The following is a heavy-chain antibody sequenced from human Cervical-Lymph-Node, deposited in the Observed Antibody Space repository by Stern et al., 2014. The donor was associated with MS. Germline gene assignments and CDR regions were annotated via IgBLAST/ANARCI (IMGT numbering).Heavy chain of an antibody. D-gene: IGHD6-13*01. Sequence: QLVESGPEVKKPVTSVKVSCKASGFTFTSSAVQWVRQARGQRLEWIGWIVVGSGNTNYAQKFQERVTITRDMSTSTAYMELSSLRSEDTAVYYCAAGVAAAGSYYYYGMDVWGQGTTVTVSS. CDR3: AAGVAAAGSYYYYGMDV. CDR1: GFTFTSSA. CDR2: IVVGSGNT. V-gene: IGHV1-58*01. J-gene: IGHJ6*02.